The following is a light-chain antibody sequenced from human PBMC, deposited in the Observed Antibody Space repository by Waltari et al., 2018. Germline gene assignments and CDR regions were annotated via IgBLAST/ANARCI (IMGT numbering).Light chain of an antibody. CDR1: SNNVGAYNL. J-gene: IGLJ3*02. V-gene: IGLV2-23*02. CDR2: YVS. Sequence: QSALTQPVPVSGSPGQSVTISCTGTSNNVGAYNLFSWFQHHPDQAPKLLIFYVSKRPSGVSNRFSGSKSGNTASLTISGLQTEDEADYYCCSYSTGGSWMFGGGTKLTVL. CDR3: CSYSTGGSWM.